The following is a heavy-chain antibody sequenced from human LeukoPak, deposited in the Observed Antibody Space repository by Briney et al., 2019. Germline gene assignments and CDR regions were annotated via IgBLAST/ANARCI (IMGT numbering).Heavy chain of an antibody. D-gene: IGHD3-22*01. CDR3: AKDLRRGGYYDSSPAGYMDV. CDR1: GFTFSSYG. CDR2: IRYDGSNK. Sequence: PGGSLRLSCAASGFTFSSYGMHWVRQAPGKGLEWVAFIRYDGSNKYYADSVKGRFTISRDNSKNTLYLQMNSLRAEDTAVYYCAKDLRRGGYYDSSPAGYMDVWGKGTTVTVSS. V-gene: IGHV3-30*02. J-gene: IGHJ6*03.